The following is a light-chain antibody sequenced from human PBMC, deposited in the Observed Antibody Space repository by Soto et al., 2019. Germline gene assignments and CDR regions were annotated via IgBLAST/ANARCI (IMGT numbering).Light chain of an antibody. CDR2: DAS. Sequence: EIVLTQSPDTLSLSPGERATLSCRASQSFSGHLAWYQQKPGQAPRLLIYDASKRATGIPARFSGSGFGTDYTLTISSLEPEDFAVYYCQRRSKWRTFGQGTKGEIK. V-gene: IGKV3-11*01. CDR1: QSFSGH. CDR3: QRRSKWRT. J-gene: IGKJ1*01.